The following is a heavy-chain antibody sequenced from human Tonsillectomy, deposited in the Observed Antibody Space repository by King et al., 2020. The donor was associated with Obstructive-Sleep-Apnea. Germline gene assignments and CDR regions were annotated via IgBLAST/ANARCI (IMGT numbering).Heavy chain of an antibody. CDR2: IRIKAYGGTT. J-gene: IGHJ4*02. Sequence: VQLVQSGGGLVQPGQSLRLSCTASGFTFGDYAMNWFRQAPGKGLEWVGFIRIKAYGGTTEYAASVKGRFTISRDDSKSIAYLQMHSLKTEDTAVYYCAPADENFDYTGQGTLVTVSS. V-gene: IGHV3-49*03. CDR3: APADENFDY. CDR1: GFTFGDYA.